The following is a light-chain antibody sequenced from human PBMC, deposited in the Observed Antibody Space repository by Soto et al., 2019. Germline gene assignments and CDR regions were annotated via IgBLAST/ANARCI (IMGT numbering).Light chain of an antibody. J-gene: IGLJ3*02. CDR3: VAWDNSMRGPV. Sequence: QLVLTQPPSASGTPGQRVTISCSGSTSNIGGNTVNWFQKVPGTAPKLLIYRNNERPSGVPDRFSGSQSGTSASLAISGLQSEDEADYYCVAWDNSMRGPVFGGGTKLTVL. CDR1: TSNIGGNT. CDR2: RNN. V-gene: IGLV1-44*01.